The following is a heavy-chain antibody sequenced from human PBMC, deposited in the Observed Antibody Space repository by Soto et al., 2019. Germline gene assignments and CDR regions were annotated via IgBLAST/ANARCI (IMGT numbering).Heavy chain of an antibody. D-gene: IGHD2-2*01. J-gene: IGHJ6*02. V-gene: IGHV3-30*18. CDR2: ISYDGSNK. CDR3: AKDYIVVVPAAKNYYYYGMDV. Sequence: QVQLGESGGGVVQPGRSLRLSCAASGSTLSSYGMHWVRQAPGKGLEWVAVISYDGSNKYYADSVKGRFTISRDNSKNTLYLQMNRLRAEDTAVYYCAKDYIVVVPAAKNYYYYGMDVWGQGTTVTVSS. CDR1: GSTLSSYG.